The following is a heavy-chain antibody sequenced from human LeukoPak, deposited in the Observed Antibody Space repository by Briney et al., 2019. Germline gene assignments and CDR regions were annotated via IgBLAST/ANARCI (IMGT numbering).Heavy chain of an antibody. J-gene: IGHJ5*02. CDR1: GFTFSSYW. CDR2: INSDGSST. V-gene: IGHV3-74*01. D-gene: IGHD3-10*02. Sequence: PGGSLRLSCAASGFTFSSYWMHWVRQAPGKGLVWVSRINSDGSSTSYADSVKGRFTISRDNAKNSLYLQMNSLRAEDTAVYYCAREYVNAAFDPWGQGTLVTVSS. CDR3: AREYVNAAFDP.